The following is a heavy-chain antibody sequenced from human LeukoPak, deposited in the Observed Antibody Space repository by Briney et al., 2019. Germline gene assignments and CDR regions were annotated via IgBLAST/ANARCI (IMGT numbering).Heavy chain of an antibody. CDR3: VIDDYYDYSGTREADYFDY. CDR1: GFSFTTAW. CDR2: IKSDGAV. J-gene: IGHJ4*02. D-gene: IGHD3-22*01. V-gene: IGHV3-15*01. Sequence: PGGSLRLSCGASGFSFTTAWMSWVRQAPGKGLEWVARIKSDGAVDYASPVKGRLTISKDYSKNTLYLQMDNLKVEDTAVYYCVIDDYYDYSGTREADYFDYWGQGTLVTVSS.